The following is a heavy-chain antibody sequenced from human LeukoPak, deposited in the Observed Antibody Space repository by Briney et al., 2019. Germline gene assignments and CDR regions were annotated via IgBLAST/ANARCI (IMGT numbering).Heavy chain of an antibody. CDR1: GGSISSSSYY. Sequence: SETLSLTCTVSGGSISSSSYYWGWIRQPPGKGLEWIGYIYTSGSTNYHPSLKSRVTISVDTSKNQFSLKLSSVPAADTAVYYCASLSGSSWYRGPYYYMDVWGKGTTVTVSS. J-gene: IGHJ6*03. D-gene: IGHD6-13*01. V-gene: IGHV4-61*05. CDR2: IYTSGST. CDR3: ASLSGSSWYRGPYYYMDV.